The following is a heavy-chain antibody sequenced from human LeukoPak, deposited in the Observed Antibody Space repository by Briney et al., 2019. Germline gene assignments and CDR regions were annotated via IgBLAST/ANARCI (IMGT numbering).Heavy chain of an antibody. V-gene: IGHV1-18*01. CDR3: ARVVDTASSTSNDY. Sequence: ASVKVSCKASGYTFTSYGISWVRQAPGQGLEWMGWISAYNGNTNYAQKLQGRVTMTTDTSTSTAYMELRSLRSDDTAVYYCARVVDTASSTSNDYWGQGTLVTVSS. J-gene: IGHJ4*02. CDR1: GYTFTSYG. CDR2: ISAYNGNT. D-gene: IGHD5-18*01.